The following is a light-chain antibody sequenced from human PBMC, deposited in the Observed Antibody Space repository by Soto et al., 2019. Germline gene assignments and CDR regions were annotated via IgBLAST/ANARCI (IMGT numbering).Light chain of an antibody. V-gene: IGKV3-20*01. CDR1: QSVSSSY. Sequence: VVLTQSPGTLSLSPGERATLSCRASQSVSSSYLAWYQQKPGQAPRLLIYGASSRATGIPDRFSGSGSGTDFTLTISRLEPEDFAVYYCQQYGSSPPFGPGTKVDIK. J-gene: IGKJ3*01. CDR2: GAS. CDR3: QQYGSSPP.